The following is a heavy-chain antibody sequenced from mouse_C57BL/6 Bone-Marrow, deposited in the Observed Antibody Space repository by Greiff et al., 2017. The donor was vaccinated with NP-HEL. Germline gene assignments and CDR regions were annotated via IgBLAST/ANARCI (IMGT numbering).Heavy chain of an antibody. CDR1: GFNIKDDY. Sequence: DVKLQESGAELVRPGASVKLSCTASGFNIKDDYMHWVKQRPEQGLEWIGWIDPENGDTEYASKFQGKATITADTSSNTAYLQLSSLTSEDTAVYYCTTYYYGRGYAMDYWGQGTSVTVSS. V-gene: IGHV14-4*01. J-gene: IGHJ4*01. CDR2: IDPENGDT. D-gene: IGHD1-1*01. CDR3: TTYYYGRGYAMDY.